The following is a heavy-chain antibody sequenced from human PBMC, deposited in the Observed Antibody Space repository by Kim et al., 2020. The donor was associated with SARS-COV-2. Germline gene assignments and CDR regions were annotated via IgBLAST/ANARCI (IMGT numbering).Heavy chain of an antibody. D-gene: IGHD3-3*01. CDR1: GFTFSSYA. Sequence: GGSLRLSCAASGFTFSSYAMHWVRQAPGKGLEWVAVISYDGSNKYYADSVKGRFTISRDNSKNTLYLQTNSLRAEDTAVYYCARDRTITIFGVVISDHYYGMDVWGQGTTVTVSS. V-gene: IGHV3-30*04. CDR3: ARDRTITIFGVVISDHYYGMDV. CDR2: ISYDGSNK. J-gene: IGHJ6*02.